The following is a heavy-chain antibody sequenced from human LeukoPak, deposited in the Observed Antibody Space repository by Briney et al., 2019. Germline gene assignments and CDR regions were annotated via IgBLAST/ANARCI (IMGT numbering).Heavy chain of an antibody. D-gene: IGHD3-22*01. CDR2: ISNGGST. CDR1: GGSISSGGYY. V-gene: IGHV4-31*03. J-gene: IGHJ4*02. Sequence: SQTLSLTCTVSGGSISSGGYYWSWIRQHPGKGLEWIGYISNGGSTYDNPSLKSRVTISVDTSKNQFSLKLSSVTAADMAVYYCAREEIVDHYFDYWGQGTLVTVSS. CDR3: AREEIVDHYFDY.